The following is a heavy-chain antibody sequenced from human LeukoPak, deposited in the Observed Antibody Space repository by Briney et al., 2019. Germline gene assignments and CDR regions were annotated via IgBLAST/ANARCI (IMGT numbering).Heavy chain of an antibody. D-gene: IGHD1-1*01. Sequence: GGSLRLSCAASGITLSITSMNWVRQAPGKGLEWISYIDKSSNPIYYADSVKGRFTISRDSAMNSLYLQMNSLRAEDTAVYYCADNLSRWGQGTLVTVSS. J-gene: IGHJ4*02. V-gene: IGHV3-48*04. CDR2: IDKSSNPI. CDR1: GITLSITS. CDR3: ADNLSR.